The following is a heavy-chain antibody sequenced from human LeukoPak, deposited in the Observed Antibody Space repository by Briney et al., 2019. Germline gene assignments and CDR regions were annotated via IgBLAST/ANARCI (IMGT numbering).Heavy chain of an antibody. CDR2: ISSSSSYI. Sequence: GGSLRLSCAASGFTFSTNSMNWVRQAPGKGLEWVSSISSSSSYIYYADSVKGRFTISRDNAKNSLYLQMNSLRAEDTAVYYCAKDREKYGDYVFFWAHQGYMDVWGKGTTVTVSS. CDR1: GFTFSTNS. D-gene: IGHD4-17*01. J-gene: IGHJ6*03. CDR3: AKDREKYGDYVFFWAHQGYMDV. V-gene: IGHV3-21*01.